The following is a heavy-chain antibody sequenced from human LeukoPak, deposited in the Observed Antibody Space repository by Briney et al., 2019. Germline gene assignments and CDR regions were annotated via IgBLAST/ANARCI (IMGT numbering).Heavy chain of an antibody. CDR2: IHYGGST. Sequence: PSETLSLTCTVSGGSINNYYWSWIRQPPGKGLEWIGYIHYGGSTNYNPSLKSRATISVDTSKSQFSLKLSSVTAADTAIYYCARGYSSSWYYFDYWGQGTLVTVSS. V-gene: IGHV4-59*08. CDR3: ARGYSSSWYYFDY. J-gene: IGHJ4*02. D-gene: IGHD6-13*01. CDR1: GGSINNYY.